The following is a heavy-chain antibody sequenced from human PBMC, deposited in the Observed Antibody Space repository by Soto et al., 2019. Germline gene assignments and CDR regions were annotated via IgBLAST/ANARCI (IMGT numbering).Heavy chain of an antibody. CDR2: IYSGGST. J-gene: IGHJ6*02. Sequence: SETLSLTCTVSGGFVNSDTHSWSWIRQTPGKRLEWIGFIYSGGSTKTPSLRSRVTMSVDTSKNQFSLKLRSVIVADTAVYHCARFVRSCSATTCSTRADVWGQGITVTVSS. CDR3: ARFVRSCSATTCSTRADV. D-gene: IGHD2-2*01. CDR1: GGFVNSDTHS. V-gene: IGHV4-61*01.